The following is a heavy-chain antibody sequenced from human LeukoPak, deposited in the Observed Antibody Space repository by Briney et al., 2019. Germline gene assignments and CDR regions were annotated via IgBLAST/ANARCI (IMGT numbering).Heavy chain of an antibody. Sequence: QPGRSLRLSCAASGFTFDDYAMHWVRQAPGKGPEWVSGISWNSGSIGYADSVKGRFTISRDNAKNSLYLQMDSLRAEDTALYYCAKDTPYSSGYGMDVWGQGTTVTVSS. CDR2: ISWNSGSI. D-gene: IGHD6-19*01. CDR1: GFTFDDYA. V-gene: IGHV3-9*01. J-gene: IGHJ6*02. CDR3: AKDTPYSSGYGMDV.